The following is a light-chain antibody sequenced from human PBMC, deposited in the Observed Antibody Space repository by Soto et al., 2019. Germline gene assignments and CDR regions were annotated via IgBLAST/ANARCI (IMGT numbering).Light chain of an antibody. CDR3: SSYTITSTLVI. J-gene: IGLJ2*01. CDR1: SSDVGGYTY. CDR2: DVS. Sequence: QSALTQPRSVSGSPGQSVSISCTGTSSDVGGYTYVSWYQQHPGKAPKVMIYDVSKRPSGVPDRFSGSKSGNTASLTISGLQSEDEADYYCSSYTITSTLVIFGGGTKLTVL. V-gene: IGLV2-11*01.